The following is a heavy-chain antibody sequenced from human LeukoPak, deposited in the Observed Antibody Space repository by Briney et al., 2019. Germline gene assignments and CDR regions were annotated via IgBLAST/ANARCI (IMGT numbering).Heavy chain of an antibody. Sequence: GGSRRLSCVASGFTFSSYAMSWVRPAPKQVIGWDSAISGSGSSTYYTDSVKGRLTISRDNYKNTLYLQMNSLRAEDTAVYYCAKVSTGYFFQHYFDYWGQGTLVTVSS. V-gene: IGHV3-23*01. J-gene: IGHJ4*02. CDR1: GFTFSSYA. CDR3: AKVSTGYFFQHYFDY. CDR2: ISGSGSST. D-gene: IGHD3-9*01.